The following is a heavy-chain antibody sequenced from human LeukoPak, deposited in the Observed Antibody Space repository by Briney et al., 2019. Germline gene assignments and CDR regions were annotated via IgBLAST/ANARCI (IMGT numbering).Heavy chain of an antibody. D-gene: IGHD3-22*01. CDR2: INPSGGST. Sequence: GASVKVSCKASGYTFTSYYMHWVRQAPGQGLEWMGIINPSGGSTSYAQKFQGRVTMTRDTSTSTVYMELSSLRSEDTAVYYCARESSNPNMIVVDYFDYWGQGTLVTVSS. CDR1: GYTFTSYY. CDR3: ARESSNPNMIVVDYFDY. V-gene: IGHV1-46*01. J-gene: IGHJ4*02.